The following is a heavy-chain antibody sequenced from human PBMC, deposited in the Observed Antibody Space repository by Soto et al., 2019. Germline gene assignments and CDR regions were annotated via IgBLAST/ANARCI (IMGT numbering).Heavy chain of an antibody. CDR2: ISYDGSNK. CDR3: SWSGVPEGEYYYYGMDV. CDR1: GFTFSSYA. Sequence: GGSLRLSCAASGFTFSSYAMHWVRQAPGKGLEWVAVISYDGSNKYYADSVKGRFTISRDNSKNTLYLQMNSLRAEDTAVYYCSWSGVPEGEYYYYGMDVWGQGTTVTV. J-gene: IGHJ6*02. V-gene: IGHV3-30-3*01. D-gene: IGHD2-2*01.